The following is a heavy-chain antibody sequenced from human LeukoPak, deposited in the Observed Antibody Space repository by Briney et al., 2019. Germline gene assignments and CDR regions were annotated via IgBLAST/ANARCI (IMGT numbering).Heavy chain of an antibody. V-gene: IGHV3-66*01. CDR2: IYSGGST. D-gene: IGHD5-18*01. J-gene: IGHJ4*02. CDR1: GFTVSSNY. CDR3: VKADTAMVTEPTTIIDY. Sequence: GGSLRLSCAASGFTVSSNYMSWVRQAPGKGLEWVSVIYSGGSTYYADSVKGRFTISRDNSKNTLYLQMSSLRAEDTAVYYCVKADTAMVTEPTTIIDYWGQGTLVTVSS.